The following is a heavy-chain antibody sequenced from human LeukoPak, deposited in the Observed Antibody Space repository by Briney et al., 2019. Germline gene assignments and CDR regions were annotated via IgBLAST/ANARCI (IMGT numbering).Heavy chain of an antibody. CDR1: GYSISSGYY. CDR2: IYHSGST. V-gene: IGHV4-38-2*02. CDR3: SLTAMAYYFDY. Sequence: PSETLSLTCTVSGYSISSGYYWGWIRQPPGKGLEWIGSIYHSGSTYYNPSLKSRVTISVDTSKNQFSLKLSSVTAADTAVYYCSLTAMAYYFDYWGQGTLVTVSS. D-gene: IGHD5-18*01. J-gene: IGHJ4*02.